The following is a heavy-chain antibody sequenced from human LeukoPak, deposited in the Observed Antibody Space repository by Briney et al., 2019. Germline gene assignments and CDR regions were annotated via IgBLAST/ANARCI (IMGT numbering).Heavy chain of an antibody. CDR1: GFTFSIHA. CDR2: ISGSGGST. Sequence: GGSLRLSCAASGFTFSIHAMSWVRQAPGKWLEWVSAISGSGGSTYYADSVRGRFTISRDNSKNTLYLQMNSLRAEETAVYYCARQGVSSSWYQFDYWGQGTLVTVSS. J-gene: IGHJ4*02. CDR3: ARQGVSSSWYQFDY. D-gene: IGHD6-13*01. V-gene: IGHV3-23*01.